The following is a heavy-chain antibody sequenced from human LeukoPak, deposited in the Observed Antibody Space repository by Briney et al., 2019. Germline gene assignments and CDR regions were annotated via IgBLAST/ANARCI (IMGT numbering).Heavy chain of an antibody. V-gene: IGHV1-46*01. CDR3: AREFYTSFDI. Sequence: ASVKVSCKASGYTFTSYYMHWVRQAPGQGLERMGKVNPTDGSTTYAQKFQGRVTMTRDTSTSTVYMDLISLRSEDTAVYYCAREFYTSFDIWGQGTVVTVSS. J-gene: IGHJ3*02. CDR2: VNPTDGST. CDR1: GYTFTSYY. D-gene: IGHD2-2*02.